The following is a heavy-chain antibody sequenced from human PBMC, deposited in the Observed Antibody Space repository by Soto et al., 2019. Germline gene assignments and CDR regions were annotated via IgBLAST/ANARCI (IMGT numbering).Heavy chain of an antibody. CDR3: ARDNPTHSSSSDY. V-gene: IGHV1-69*04. Sequence: SVKVSCKASGGTFSSYTISWVRQAPGQGLEWMGRIIPILGIANYAQKFQGRVTITADKSTSTAYMELSSLRSEDTAVYYCARDNPTHSSSSDYWGQGTLVTGSS. D-gene: IGHD6-6*01. CDR2: IIPILGIA. J-gene: IGHJ4*02. CDR1: GGTFSSYT.